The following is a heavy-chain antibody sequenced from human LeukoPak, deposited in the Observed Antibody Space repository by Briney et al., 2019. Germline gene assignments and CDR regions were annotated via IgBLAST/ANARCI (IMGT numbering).Heavy chain of an antibody. V-gene: IGHV4-39*01. CDR1: GGSISSSSYY. CDR3: AKRGYDSSGYYYNWFDP. Sequence: PSETLSLTCTVSGGSISSSSYYWGWIRQPPGKGLEWIGSIYYSGSTYYNPSLKSRVTISVDTSKNQFSLKLSSVTAADTAVNYCAKRGYDSSGYYYNWFDPWGQGTLVTVSS. D-gene: IGHD3-22*01. CDR2: IYYSGST. J-gene: IGHJ5*02.